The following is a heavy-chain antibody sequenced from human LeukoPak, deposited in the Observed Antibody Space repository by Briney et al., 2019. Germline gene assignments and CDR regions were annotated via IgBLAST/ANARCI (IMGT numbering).Heavy chain of an antibody. V-gene: IGHV4-31*02. CDR1: GGSVNSGSYF. CDR3: ARVQRLAYFDY. CDR2: IYYSGST. D-gene: IGHD3-3*01. Sequence: SETLSLTCTVSGGSVNSGSYFWSWIRQHPGKGLEWIGYIYYSGSTYYNPSLKSRVTISVDTSKNQFSLKLSSVTAADTAVYYCARVQRLAYFDYWGQGTLVTVSS. J-gene: IGHJ4*02.